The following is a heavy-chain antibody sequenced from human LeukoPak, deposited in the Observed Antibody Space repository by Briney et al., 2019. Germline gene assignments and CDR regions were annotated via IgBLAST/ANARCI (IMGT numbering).Heavy chain of an antibody. Sequence: SETLSLTCTVSGGSISSYYWSWIRQPPGKGLEWIGYIYYSGSTNYNPSLKSRVTISVDTSKNQFSLKLSSVTAADTAVYYCARVSLRWPVDYWGQGTLVTVSS. V-gene: IGHV4-59*08. CDR2: IYYSGST. J-gene: IGHJ4*02. CDR3: ARVSLRWPVDY. CDR1: GGSISSYY. D-gene: IGHD4-23*01.